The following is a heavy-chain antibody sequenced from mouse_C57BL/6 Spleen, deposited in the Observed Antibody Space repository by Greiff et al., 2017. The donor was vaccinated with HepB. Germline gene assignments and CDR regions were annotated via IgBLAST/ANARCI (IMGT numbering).Heavy chain of an antibody. Sequence: EVKVVESGGGLVKPGGSLKLSCAASGFTFSDYGMHWVRQAPEKGLEWVAYISSGSSTIYYADTVKGRFTISRDNAKNTLFLQMTSLRSEDTAMYYCARTRRGGTWYFDVWGTGTTVTVSS. V-gene: IGHV5-17*01. CDR1: GFTFSDYG. D-gene: IGHD4-1*01. CDR2: ISSGSSTI. J-gene: IGHJ1*03. CDR3: ARTRRGGTWYFDV.